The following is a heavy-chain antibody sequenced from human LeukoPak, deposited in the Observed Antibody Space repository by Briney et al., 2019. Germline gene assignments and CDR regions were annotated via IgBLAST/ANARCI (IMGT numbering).Heavy chain of an antibody. Sequence: ASVKVSCKASGYTFTSYGISWVRQAPGQGLERMGWISAYNGNTNYAQKLQGRVTMTTDTSTSTAYMELRSLRSDDTAVYYCARRGVDYGGNSRDYYGMDVWGQGTTVTVSS. J-gene: IGHJ6*02. V-gene: IGHV1-18*01. CDR3: ARRGVDYGGNSRDYYGMDV. CDR1: GYTFTSYG. D-gene: IGHD4-23*01. CDR2: ISAYNGNT.